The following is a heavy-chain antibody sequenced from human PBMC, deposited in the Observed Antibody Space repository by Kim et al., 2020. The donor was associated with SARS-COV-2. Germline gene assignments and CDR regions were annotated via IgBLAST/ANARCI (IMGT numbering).Heavy chain of an antibody. Sequence: GGSLRLSCAASGFTFSAYGMHWVRQAPGKGLEWVAVISYDGSKKYYVDSVKGRFTISRDNSKSTLYMQLNSLRAEDTALYYCAKDRGQFHYFYGMDVRGHGAT. CDR3: AKDRGQFHYFYGMDV. CDR2: ISYDGSKK. J-gene: IGHJ6*02. V-gene: IGHV3-30*18. CDR1: GFTFSAYG.